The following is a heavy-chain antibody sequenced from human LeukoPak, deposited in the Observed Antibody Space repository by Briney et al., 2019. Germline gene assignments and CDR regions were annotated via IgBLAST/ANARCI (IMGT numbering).Heavy chain of an antibody. V-gene: IGHV3-30*03. J-gene: IGHJ4*02. CDR1: GFTFSSYG. Sequence: GGSLRLSCAASGFTFSSYGMHWVRQAPGKGLEWVAVISYDGSNKYYADSVKGRLTISRDNSKNTIYLQMDSLRAEDTAIYYCARDYWWNYDYWGQGTLVTVSS. CDR3: ARDYWWNYDY. CDR2: ISYDGSNK. D-gene: IGHD1-7*01.